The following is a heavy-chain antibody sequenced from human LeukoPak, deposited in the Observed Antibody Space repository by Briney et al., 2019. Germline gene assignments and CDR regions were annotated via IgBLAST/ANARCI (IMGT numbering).Heavy chain of an antibody. V-gene: IGHV1-18*01. Sequence: ASVKVSCKASGYTFTSYGISWVRQAPGQGLEWMGWISAYNGNTNYAQKLQGRVTMTTDTSTSTAYMELRSLRSDDTAVYFCARVEGPSIFGVIDYWGQGTLVTISS. CDR2: ISAYNGNT. D-gene: IGHD3-3*01. CDR3: ARVEGPSIFGVIDY. CDR1: GYTFTSYG. J-gene: IGHJ4*02.